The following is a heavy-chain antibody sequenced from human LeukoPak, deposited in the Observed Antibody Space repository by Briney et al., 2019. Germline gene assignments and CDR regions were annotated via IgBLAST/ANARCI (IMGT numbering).Heavy chain of an antibody. V-gene: IGHV3-30-3*01. CDR3: AKDRSIAVAGTGFDY. J-gene: IGHJ4*02. CDR2: ISYDGSNK. D-gene: IGHD6-19*01. Sequence: PGGALRLSCAASGFTFSSYAMHWVRQAPGKGLECGAVISYDGSNKYYADSVKGRFTISRDNSKNTLYLQMNSLRAEDTAVYYCAKDRSIAVAGTGFDYWGQGTLVTVSS. CDR1: GFTFSSYA.